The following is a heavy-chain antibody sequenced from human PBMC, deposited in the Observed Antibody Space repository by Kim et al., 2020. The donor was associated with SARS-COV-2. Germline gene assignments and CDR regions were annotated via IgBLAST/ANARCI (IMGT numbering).Heavy chain of an antibody. CDR2: SGGST. V-gene: IGHV3-23*01. Sequence: SGGSTYYADSGKGRLTISRDNTKNTLDLQINSLRAEDTAVYYCAKDRKSYWGQGTLVTVSS. CDR3: AKDRKSY. J-gene: IGHJ4*02.